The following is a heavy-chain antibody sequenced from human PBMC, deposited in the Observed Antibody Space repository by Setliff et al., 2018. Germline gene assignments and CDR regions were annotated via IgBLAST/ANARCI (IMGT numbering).Heavy chain of an antibody. CDR2: MYYIGST. J-gene: IGHJ2*01. CDR1: GMSITSYY. D-gene: IGHD3-9*01. Sequence: PSETLSLTCSVSGMSITSYYWSWIRQSPGRGLEWIGYMYYIGSTTYNPSLKSRVTISVDTSKNQFSLRLSSVTAADTAVYYCAREYYDILTRPRGWYFDLWGRGTLVTVSS. CDR3: AREYYDILTRPRGWYFDL. V-gene: IGHV4-59*01.